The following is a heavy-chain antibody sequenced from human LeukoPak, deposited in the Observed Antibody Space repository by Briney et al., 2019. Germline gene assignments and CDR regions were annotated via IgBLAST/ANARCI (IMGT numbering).Heavy chain of an antibody. CDR2: IWYDGTDT. CDR3: ARGSLDFDY. CDR1: GFTFSRFN. J-gene: IGHJ4*01. D-gene: IGHD3-3*01. V-gene: IGHV3-33*01. Sequence: GGSLRLSCVASGFTFSRFNMHWVRQAPGKGLEWVALIWYDGTDTYYADSVKGRFTISGDDYKNTVYLQMNSLRAEDTALYYCARGSLDFDYWGHGTLVTVSS.